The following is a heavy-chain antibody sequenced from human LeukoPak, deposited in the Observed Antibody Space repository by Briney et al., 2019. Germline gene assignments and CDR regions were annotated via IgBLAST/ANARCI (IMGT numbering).Heavy chain of an antibody. J-gene: IGHJ5*02. Sequence: PSETLSLTCTVSGGSISSGDYYWSWIRQPPGKGLEWIGYIYYSGSTYYNPSLKSRVTISVDTSKNQFSLKLSSVTAADTAVYYCARDHHYGSGSYYTAWFDPWGQGTLVTVSS. D-gene: IGHD3-10*01. CDR3: ARDHHYGSGSYYTAWFDP. CDR2: IYYSGST. V-gene: IGHV4-30-4*01. CDR1: GGSISSGDYY.